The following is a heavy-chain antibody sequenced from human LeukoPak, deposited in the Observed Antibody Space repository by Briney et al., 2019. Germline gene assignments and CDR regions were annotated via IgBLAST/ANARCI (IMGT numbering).Heavy chain of an antibody. J-gene: IGHJ4*02. CDR1: GFTFASCA. CDR3: AKAPFNGGRIFDY. Sequence: GGSLRLSCTASGFTFASCAMSWVRQAPGRGLEWVSTIGGSGVNTYYADSVKGRFTISRDNSKNTLFLQVSSLRAEDTAVYYCAKAPFNGGRIFDYWGQGTLVTVSS. V-gene: IGHV3-23*01. CDR2: IGGSGVNT.